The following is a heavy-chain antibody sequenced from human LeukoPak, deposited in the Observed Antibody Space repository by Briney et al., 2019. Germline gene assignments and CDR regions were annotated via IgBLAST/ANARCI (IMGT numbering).Heavy chain of an antibody. V-gene: IGHV4-30-4*01. Sequence: SQTLSLTCTVSGGSINSGDYYWTWIRQPPGKGLACIGSIYYSGSTYYNPSLKSRATMSVDAYKNEFSLRLTSVTAADTAVYYCARAERYVDSLSSSGGLWEYKFDHWGQGTLVTVSS. J-gene: IGHJ4*02. D-gene: IGHD3-9*01. CDR1: GGSINSGDYY. CDR3: ARAERYVDSLSSSGGLWEYKFDH. CDR2: IYYSGST.